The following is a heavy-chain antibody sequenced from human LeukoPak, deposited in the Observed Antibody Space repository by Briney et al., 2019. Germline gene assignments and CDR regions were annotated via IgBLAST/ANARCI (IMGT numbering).Heavy chain of an antibody. CDR2: IWYGGSNK. CDR1: GFTFSSYG. Sequence: GRSLRLSCAASGFTFSSYGMHWVRQAPGKGLEWVAVIWYGGSNKYNADSVKGRFTISRDNSKNTLYLQMNSLRAEDTAVYYCAKEDYSSSFDYWGQGTLVTVSS. J-gene: IGHJ4*02. D-gene: IGHD4-11*01. V-gene: IGHV3-30*18. CDR3: AKEDYSSSFDY.